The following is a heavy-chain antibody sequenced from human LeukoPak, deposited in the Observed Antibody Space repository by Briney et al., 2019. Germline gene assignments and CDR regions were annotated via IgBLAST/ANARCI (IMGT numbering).Heavy chain of an antibody. CDR2: ISSSSSTI. CDR1: GFTFSSYS. Sequence: GGSLRLSCAASGFTFSSYSMKWVRQAPGKGLEWVSYISSSSSTIHYADSVKGRFTVSRDNAKNTLYLQMNSLRAEDTAVYYCARDGPYGDYVLSYGMDVWGQGTTVTVSS. D-gene: IGHD4-17*01. J-gene: IGHJ6*02. V-gene: IGHV3-48*01. CDR3: ARDGPYGDYVLSYGMDV.